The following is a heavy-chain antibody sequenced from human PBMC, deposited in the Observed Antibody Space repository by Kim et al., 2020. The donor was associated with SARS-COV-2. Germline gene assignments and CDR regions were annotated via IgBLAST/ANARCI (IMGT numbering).Heavy chain of an antibody. CDR2: SRV. V-gene: IGHV3-21*01. J-gene: IGHJ2*01. Sequence: SRVYYEDSVRGRLIISRDNARNSLYLQMDSLRAEDTAIYYCAATTADYFDVWGRGILVTVSS. D-gene: IGHD1-7*01. CDR3: AATTADYFDV.